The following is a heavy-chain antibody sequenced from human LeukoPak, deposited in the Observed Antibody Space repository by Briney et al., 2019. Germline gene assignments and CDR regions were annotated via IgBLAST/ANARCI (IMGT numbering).Heavy chain of an antibody. D-gene: IGHD3-10*01. CDR3: ARHRGSGTYPLDY. J-gene: IGHJ4*02. CDR1: GGSISSSGYF. CDR2: IYYTGST. V-gene: IGHV4-39*01. Sequence: SETLSLTCTVSGGSISSSGYFWGWIRQPPGKGLEWIGSIYYTGSTHYKPSLKSRVTMSVDTSKNQFSLKLSSVTAADTAVYYCARHRGSGTYPLDYWGQGALVTVFS.